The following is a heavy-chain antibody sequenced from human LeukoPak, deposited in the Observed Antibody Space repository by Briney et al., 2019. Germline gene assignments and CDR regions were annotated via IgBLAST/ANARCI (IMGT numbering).Heavy chain of an antibody. D-gene: IGHD2-15*01. CDR2: IRTKPNSYTT. CDR1: GFDFSDFY. V-gene: IGHV3-73*01. Sequence: GGSLRLSCAASGFDFSDFYMHWVRQASGRGLEWVGLIRTKPNSYTTVYAASVKGWFTISRDDSKNTAYLQMNSLKAEDTAVYYCTRQHCSGGTCSYVDYWGQGTLVTVSS. CDR3: TRQHCSGGTCSYVDY. J-gene: IGHJ4*02.